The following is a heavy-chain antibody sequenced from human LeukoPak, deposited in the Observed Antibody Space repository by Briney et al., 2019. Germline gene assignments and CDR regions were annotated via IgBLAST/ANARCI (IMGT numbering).Heavy chain of an antibody. D-gene: IGHD6-13*01. V-gene: IGHV1-18*01. Sequence: ASVKVSCKASGYTFTSYGISWVRQAPGQGLEWMVWISAYNGNTNYAQKLQGRVTMTTDTSTSTAYMELRSLRSDDTAVYYCARGPPGIAAAGPSNNWFDPWGQGTLVTVSS. CDR3: ARGPPGIAAAGPSNNWFDP. CDR2: ISAYNGNT. CDR1: GYTFTSYG. J-gene: IGHJ5*02.